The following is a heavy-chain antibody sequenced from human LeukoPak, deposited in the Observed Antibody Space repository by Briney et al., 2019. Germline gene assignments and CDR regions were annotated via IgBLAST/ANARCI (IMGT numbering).Heavy chain of an antibody. CDR2: IYPGDSDT. J-gene: IGHJ6*02. Sequence: GESLKISCKGSGYSFTSYWIGWVRQMPGKGLEWMGIIYPGDSDTRYSPSFQGQVTISADKSISTAYLQWSSLKASDTAMYYCARVYCSGGCCYSKGAYGMDVWGQGTTVTVSS. CDR3: ARVYCSGGCCYSKGAYGMDV. CDR1: GYSFTSYW. D-gene: IGHD2-15*01. V-gene: IGHV5-51*01.